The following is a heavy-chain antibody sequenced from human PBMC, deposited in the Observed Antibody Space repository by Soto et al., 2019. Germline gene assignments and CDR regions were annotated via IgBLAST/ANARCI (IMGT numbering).Heavy chain of an antibody. CDR1: GFSFSSFA. V-gene: IGHV3-33*01. CDR3: ARDAIRGINYAYSESPDY. J-gene: IGHJ4*02. D-gene: IGHD5-18*01. CDR2: IGYDGSYT. Sequence: QVQLVESGGGVVQPGKSLRLSCVTSGFSFSSFAMHWVRQAPGQGLEWMTIIGYDGSYTFYADSVKGRFTISRDNYKNTLYLQMNRLRAEDTAVYYCARDAIRGINYAYSESPDYWGQGTLVTVSS.